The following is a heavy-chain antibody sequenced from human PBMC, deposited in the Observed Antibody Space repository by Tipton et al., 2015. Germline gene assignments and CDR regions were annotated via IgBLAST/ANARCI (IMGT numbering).Heavy chain of an antibody. CDR3: AKSGFGELLYGMDV. V-gene: IGHV1-69*01. J-gene: IGHJ6*02. CDR2: IIPAFGTT. Sequence: QSGAEVKPPGSSVKVSCKASGDSFSRYAISWVRQAPGQGLEWMGGIIPAFGTTNYAQKFQGRVTLTADESTSTAYMDLSSLRSEDTAVYYCAKSGFGELLYGMDVWGQGTTVTVSS. D-gene: IGHD3-10*01. CDR1: GDSFSRYA.